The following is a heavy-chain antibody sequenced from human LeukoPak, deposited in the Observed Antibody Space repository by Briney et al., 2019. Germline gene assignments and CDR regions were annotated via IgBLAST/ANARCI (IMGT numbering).Heavy chain of an antibody. CDR1: GGTFSSYA. V-gene: IGHV1-69*05. J-gene: IGHJ4*02. D-gene: IGHD1-26*01. CDR2: IIPIFGTA. CDR3: ARGFGRSYSGSSALFDY. Sequence: ASVKVSCKASGGTFSSYAISWVRQAPGQGLEWMGGIIPIFGTANYAQKFQGRVTITTDESTSTAYMELSSLRSEDTAVYYCARGFGRSYSGSSALFDYWGQGTLVTVSS.